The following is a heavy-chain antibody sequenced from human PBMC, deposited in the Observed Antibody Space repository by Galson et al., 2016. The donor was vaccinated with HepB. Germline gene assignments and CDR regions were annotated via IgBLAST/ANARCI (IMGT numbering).Heavy chain of an antibody. J-gene: IGHJ6*04. CDR2: ISFDGGGE. CDR1: GFTFSSYW. V-gene: IGHV3-33*08. CDR3: ARDPPGSDYGLDV. Sequence: SLRLSCAPSGFTFSSYWMSWVRQAPGKGLEWVAIISFDGGGEKYADSVRGRFTISRDNFQNTLFLQMSSLRVEDTAVYYCARDPPGSDYGLDVWGKGTTVTVSS.